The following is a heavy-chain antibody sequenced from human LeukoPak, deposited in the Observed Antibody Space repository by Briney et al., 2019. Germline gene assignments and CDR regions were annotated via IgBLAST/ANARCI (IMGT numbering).Heavy chain of an antibody. J-gene: IGHJ4*02. CDR2: IYSSGNT. CDR1: GDSISSSRHY. V-gene: IGHV4-61*02. Sequence: SQTLSLTCTVPGDSISSSRHYWSWIRQPAGKELEWIGRIYSSGNTNYNPYLKSRVTISLDTSKNQFSLNLRSVTAADTAVYYCARDGVVTMELDYWGQGTLVTVSS. CDR3: ARDGVVTMELDY. D-gene: IGHD3-3*01.